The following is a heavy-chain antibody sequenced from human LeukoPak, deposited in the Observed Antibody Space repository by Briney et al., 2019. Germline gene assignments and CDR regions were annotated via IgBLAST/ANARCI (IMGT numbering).Heavy chain of an antibody. CDR1: RFTFSSYA. V-gene: IGHV3-23*01. CDR3: ARASGGTCYSGVDY. D-gene: IGHD2-15*01. CDR2: ISGSGGST. J-gene: IGHJ4*02. Sequence: GGSLRLSCAASRFTFSSYAMSWVRQAPGKGLEWVSPISGSGGSTYYADSVKGRFTISRDSSKNTLSLQMSSLRAEDTAVYYCARASGGTCYSGVDYWGQGTLVAVSS.